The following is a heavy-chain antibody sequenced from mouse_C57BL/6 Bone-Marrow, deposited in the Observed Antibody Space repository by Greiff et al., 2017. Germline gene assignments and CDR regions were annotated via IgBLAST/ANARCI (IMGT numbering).Heavy chain of an antibody. CDR3: ARRDGNYPRYYAMDY. CDR2: IDPSDSET. V-gene: IGHV1-52*01. J-gene: IGHJ4*01. D-gene: IGHD2-1*01. Sequence: QVQLQQPGAELVRPGSSVKLSCKASGYTFTSYWMHWVKQRPIQGLEWIGNIDPSDSETHYTQKFKDKATLTVDNSSSTDYMQLSSLTSEDSAVYYCARRDGNYPRYYAMDYWGQGTSVTVSS. CDR1: GYTFTSYW.